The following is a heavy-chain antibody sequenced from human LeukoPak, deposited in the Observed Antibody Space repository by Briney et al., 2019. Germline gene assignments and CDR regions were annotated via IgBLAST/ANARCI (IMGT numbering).Heavy chain of an antibody. CDR3: ARTSGDGYFDY. Sequence: SETLSLTCAVYGGSFSDYYWSWIRQPPGMGLKWIGEINHSGSTNYNPSLKSRVTISIDTSKNQFSLKLTSVTAADTAVYYCARTSGDGYFDYWGQGTLVTVSS. D-gene: IGHD2-21*01. CDR2: INHSGST. J-gene: IGHJ4*02. CDR1: GGSFSDYY. V-gene: IGHV4-34*01.